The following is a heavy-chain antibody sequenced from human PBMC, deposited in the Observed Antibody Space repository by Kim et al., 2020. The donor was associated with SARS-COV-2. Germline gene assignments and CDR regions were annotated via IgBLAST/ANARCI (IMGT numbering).Heavy chain of an antibody. CDR1: GFTFSSYG. J-gene: IGHJ6*02. V-gene: IGHV3-33*01. Sequence: GGSLRLSCAASGFTFSSYGMHWVRQAPGKGLEWVAVIWYDGSNKYYADSVKGRFTISRDNSKNTLYLQMNSLRAEDTAVYYCARDGSVVVPAAGAGTTFIYYYYGMDVWGQGTTVTVSS. D-gene: IGHD2-2*01. CDR3: ARDGSVVVPAAGAGTTFIYYYYGMDV. CDR2: IWYDGSNK.